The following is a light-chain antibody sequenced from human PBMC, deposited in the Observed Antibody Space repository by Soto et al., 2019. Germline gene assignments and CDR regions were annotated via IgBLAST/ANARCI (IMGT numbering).Light chain of an antibody. Sequence: EIVLTQSPGTLSLSPGERATLSCRASQSVSSSYLAWYQQKPGQAHRLLIYGASSRATGIPDRFSGSVSGTDFTLTISRLEPEDFAVYYCQQYGSSLTWTFGQGTK. CDR1: QSVSSSY. CDR2: GAS. J-gene: IGKJ1*01. CDR3: QQYGSSLTWT. V-gene: IGKV3-20*01.